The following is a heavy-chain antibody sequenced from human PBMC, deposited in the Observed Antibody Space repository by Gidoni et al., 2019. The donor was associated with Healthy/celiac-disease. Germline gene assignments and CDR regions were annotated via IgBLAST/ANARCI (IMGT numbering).Heavy chain of an antibody. V-gene: IGHV3-13*01. CDR1: GFTFSSYD. J-gene: IGHJ6*02. CDR2: IGTAGDT. CDR3: ARSVDSLDYGMDV. D-gene: IGHD5-12*01. Sequence: EVQLVESGGGLVQPGGSLRLSCAASGFTFSSYDMHWVRQATGKGLEWVSAIGTAGDTYYPGSVKGRFTISRENAKNSLYLQMNSLRAGDTAVYYCARSVDSLDYGMDVWGQGTTVTVSS.